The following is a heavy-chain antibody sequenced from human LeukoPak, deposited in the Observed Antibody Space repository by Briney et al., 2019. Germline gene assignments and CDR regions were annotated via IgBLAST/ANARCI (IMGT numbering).Heavy chain of an antibody. J-gene: IGHJ4*02. CDR2: ISSSSSYI. CDR1: GFTFSSYS. D-gene: IGHD1-26*01. V-gene: IGHV3-21*01. Sequence: GGSLRLSCAASGFTFSSYSMNWVRQAPGKGLEWVLSISSSSSYIYYADSVKGRFTISRDNAKNSLYLQMNSLRAEDTAVYYCARDSGSYYYLGTFDYWGQGTLVTVSS. CDR3: ARDSGSYYYLGTFDY.